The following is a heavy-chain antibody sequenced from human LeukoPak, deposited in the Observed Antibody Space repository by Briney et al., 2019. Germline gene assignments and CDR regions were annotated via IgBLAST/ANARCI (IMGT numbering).Heavy chain of an antibody. CDR2: ISYDGSNK. D-gene: IGHD3-22*01. CDR1: GFTFSSYA. Sequence: GRSLRLSCAASGFTFSSYAMHWLRQAPGKGLEWVAVISYDGSNKYYADSVKGRFTISRDNSKNTLYLQMNSLRAEDTAVYYCARDTWFPWGQGTLVTVSS. J-gene: IGHJ5*02. CDR3: ARDTWFP. V-gene: IGHV3-30*01.